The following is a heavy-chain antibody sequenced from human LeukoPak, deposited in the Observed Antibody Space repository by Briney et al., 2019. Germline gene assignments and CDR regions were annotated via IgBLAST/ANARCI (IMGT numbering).Heavy chain of an antibody. CDR2: ISGSGGST. CDR1: GFTFTSYA. V-gene: IGHV3-23*01. Sequence: GGSLRLSCAASGFTFTSYAMSWVRQAPGKGLEWVSAISGSGGSTYYADSVKGRFTISRDNSKNTLYLQMNSLRAEDTAVYYCAKDRKYSSSWSDWFDPWGQGTLVTVSS. J-gene: IGHJ5*02. D-gene: IGHD6-13*01. CDR3: AKDRKYSSSWSDWFDP.